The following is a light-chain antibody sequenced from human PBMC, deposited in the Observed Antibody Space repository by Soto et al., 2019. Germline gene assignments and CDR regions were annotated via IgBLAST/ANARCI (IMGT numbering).Light chain of an antibody. CDR3: QQRSHWPPT. V-gene: IGKV3-11*01. J-gene: IGKJ1*01. CDR1: QTVSRS. Sequence: NVLTQSPATLSLSPGETATLSCRASQTVSRSLAWYQQRPGQAPRLLIYDAYNRATGIPARFSGGGSGTDFTLSINNLEPEDFAVYYCQQRSHWPPTFGQGTKV. CDR2: DAY.